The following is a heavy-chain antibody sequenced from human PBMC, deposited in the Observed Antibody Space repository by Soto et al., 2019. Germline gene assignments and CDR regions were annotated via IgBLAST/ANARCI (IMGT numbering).Heavy chain of an antibody. V-gene: IGHV1-69*13. Sequence: VASVKVSCKASGGTFSSYAISWVRQAPGQGLEWMGGIIPIFGTANYAQKFQGRVTITADESTSTACMELSSLRSEDTAVYYCARGYLWTNGMDVWGQGTTVTVSS. CDR3: ARGYLWTNGMDV. D-gene: IGHD3-10*01. CDR2: IIPIFGTA. CDR1: GGTFSSYA. J-gene: IGHJ6*02.